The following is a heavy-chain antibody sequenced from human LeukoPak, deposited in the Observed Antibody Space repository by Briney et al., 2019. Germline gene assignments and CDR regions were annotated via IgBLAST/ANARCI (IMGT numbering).Heavy chain of an antibody. CDR3: ARGSRISMFGVTHMRGTFDI. J-gene: IGHJ3*02. D-gene: IGHD3-3*01. CDR2: INHCGST. Sequence: SETLSLTCAVSGGSISSGNWWSWVRQPPGKGLEWIGEINHCGSTNYNPSLKSRVTISVDTSKNQVSLKLTSVTAADTAVYFCARGSRISMFGVTHMRGTFDIWGQGTTVTVSS. V-gene: IGHV4-4*02. CDR1: GGSISSGNW.